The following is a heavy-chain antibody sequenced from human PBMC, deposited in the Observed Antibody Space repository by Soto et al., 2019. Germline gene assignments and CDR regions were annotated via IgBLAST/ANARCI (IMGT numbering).Heavy chain of an antibody. V-gene: IGHV4-31*03. CDR1: GGSINSGRFY. D-gene: IGHD3-9*01. CDR3: ARTTFYDIFTAYYSLFDY. Sequence: QVQLQESGPGLVKPSQTLTLTCTASGGSINSGRFYWSWIRQHPGKGLEWIGHISDSGSSYYNPSLESRVTISVDTSKNQFSLKLSAVTAADTAVYFCARTTFYDIFTAYYSLFDYWGQGTMVTVSS. J-gene: IGHJ4*02. CDR2: ISDSGSS.